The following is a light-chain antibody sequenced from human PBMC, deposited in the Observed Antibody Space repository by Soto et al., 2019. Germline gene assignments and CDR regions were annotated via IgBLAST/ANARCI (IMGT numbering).Light chain of an antibody. J-gene: IGKJ2*01. CDR1: QSISNH. Sequence: DIQMTQSPSSLSASVEDRVIITCRASQSISNHLNWYQQKPGKAPKLLIFAASSLQSGVPSRFSGSRSGPDFTLTISSLQPEDFANYYCQQYDTYFRYTFGQGTKLDIK. V-gene: IGKV1-39*01. CDR3: QQYDTYFRYT. CDR2: AAS.